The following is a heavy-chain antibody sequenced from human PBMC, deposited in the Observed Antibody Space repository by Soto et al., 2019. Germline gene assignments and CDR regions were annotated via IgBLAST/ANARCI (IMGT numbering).Heavy chain of an antibody. J-gene: IGHJ6*02. V-gene: IGHV4-4*02. Sequence: PSETLSLTCAVPGGSISSSNWWSWVRQPPGKGLEWIGEIYHSGSTNYNPSLKSRVTISVDKSKNQFSLKLSSVTAADTAMYYCARSEAQQQLVWSDYYYGMDVWGQGTTVTVSS. CDR3: ARSEAQQQLVWSDYYYGMDV. CDR2: IYHSGST. CDR1: GGSISSSNW. D-gene: IGHD6-13*01.